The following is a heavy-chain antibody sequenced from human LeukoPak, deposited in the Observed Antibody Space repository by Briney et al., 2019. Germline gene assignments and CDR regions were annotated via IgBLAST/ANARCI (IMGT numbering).Heavy chain of an antibody. Sequence: PGGSLRLSCAASGFTFSSYWMHWVRQAPGKGLVWVSRINSDGSSTSYADSVKGRFTISRDNAKNTLYLQMNSLRAEDTAVYYCARGIDNYSYYMDVWGKGTTVTVSS. V-gene: IGHV3-74*01. CDR1: GFTFSSYW. J-gene: IGHJ6*03. CDR3: ARGIDNYSYYMDV. D-gene: IGHD2-15*01. CDR2: INSDGSST.